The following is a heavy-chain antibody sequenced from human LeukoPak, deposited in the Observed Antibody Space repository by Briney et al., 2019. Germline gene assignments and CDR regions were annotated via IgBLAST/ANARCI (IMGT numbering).Heavy chain of an antibody. CDR2: IYSGGST. Sequence: GGSLRLSCAASGFTVSSSYMSWVRQAPGKGLEWVSLIYSGGSTYYAASVKGRFTISRDNSKNTMYLQMNSLRPEDTAVYYCAKGYNYAYEYWGQGTLVTVSS. CDR3: AKGYNYAYEY. J-gene: IGHJ4*02. CDR1: GFTVSSSY. D-gene: IGHD5-18*01. V-gene: IGHV3-53*01.